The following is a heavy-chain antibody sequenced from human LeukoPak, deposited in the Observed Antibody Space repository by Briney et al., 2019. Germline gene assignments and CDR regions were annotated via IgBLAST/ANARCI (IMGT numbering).Heavy chain of an antibody. Sequence: GSLRLSCAASGFTVSSSYMGWVRQAPVKGLEWVSVIHSGGSTVYANSVKGRFTISRDNSKNTLYLQMNGLRAEDTGVYYCAGRGRGYYYGLDLWGQGTTVTVSS. CDR2: IHSGGST. D-gene: IGHD3-10*01. V-gene: IGHV3-66*01. CDR1: GFTVSSSY. J-gene: IGHJ6*02. CDR3: AGRGRGYYYGLDL.